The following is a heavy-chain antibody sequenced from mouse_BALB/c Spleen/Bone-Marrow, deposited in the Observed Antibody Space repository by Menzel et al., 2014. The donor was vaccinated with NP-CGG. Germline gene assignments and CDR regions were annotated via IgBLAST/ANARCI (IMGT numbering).Heavy chain of an antibody. CDR3: VRGGWLLLFAY. J-gene: IGHJ3*01. D-gene: IGHD2-3*01. V-gene: IGHV14-3*02. Sequence: DVKLVESGAELVKPGASVKLSCTASGFNIKDTYMHWVKQRPEQGLEWIGGIDPANGNTKYDPKFLGKATITADTSSNTAYLQLSSLTSEDTAVYYCVRGGWLLLFAYWGQGTLVTVSA. CDR1: GFNIKDTY. CDR2: IDPANGNT.